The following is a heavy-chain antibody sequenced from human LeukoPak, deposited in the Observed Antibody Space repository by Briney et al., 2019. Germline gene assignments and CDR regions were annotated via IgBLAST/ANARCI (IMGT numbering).Heavy chain of an antibody. V-gene: IGHV1-3*04. Sequence: WASVKVSFKASGYTFTHYAMHWVRQAPGQSLEWMGWINTGNGNTKYSQKFQGRVTMTRDTSTSTVYMELSSLRSEDTAVYYCAGESRDGYNSLDYWGQGTLVTVSS. CDR1: GYTFTHYA. CDR2: INTGNGNT. D-gene: IGHD5-24*01. CDR3: AGESRDGYNSLDY. J-gene: IGHJ4*02.